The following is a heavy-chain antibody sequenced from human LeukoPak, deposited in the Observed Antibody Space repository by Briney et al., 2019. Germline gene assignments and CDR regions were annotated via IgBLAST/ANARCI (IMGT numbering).Heavy chain of an antibody. CDR3: AKSSGGSYYYYMDV. V-gene: IGHV3-33*06. J-gene: IGHJ6*03. CDR1: GFTFSSYG. CDR2: IWYDGSNK. Sequence: PGGSLRLSCAASGFTFSSYGMHWVRQAPGKGLEWVAVIWYDGSNKYYADSVKGRSTISRDNSKNTLYLQMNSLRAEDTAVYYCAKSSGGSYYYYMDVWGKGTTVTVSS. D-gene: IGHD2-15*01.